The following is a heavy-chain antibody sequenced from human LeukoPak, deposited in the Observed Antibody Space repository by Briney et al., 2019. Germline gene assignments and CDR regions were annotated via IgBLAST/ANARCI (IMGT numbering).Heavy chain of an antibody. D-gene: IGHD2-15*01. J-gene: IGHJ5*02. Sequence: SGTLSLTCAVSGGSISSSNWWSWVRQPPGKGLEWIGEIYHSGSTNYNPSLKSRVTILVDKSKNQFSLKLGSVTAADTAVYYCARRGYCSGGSCYDPGNWFDPWGQGTLVTVSS. V-gene: IGHV4-4*02. CDR2: IYHSGST. CDR3: ARRGYCSGGSCYDPGNWFDP. CDR1: GGSISSSNW.